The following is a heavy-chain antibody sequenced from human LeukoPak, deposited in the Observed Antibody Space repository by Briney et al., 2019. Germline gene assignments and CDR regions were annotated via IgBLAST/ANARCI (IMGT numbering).Heavy chain of an antibody. CDR1: GGAITNYY. J-gene: IGHJ4*02. V-gene: IGHV4-4*07. CDR3: ARAGGYGSPLGY. D-gene: IGHD6-13*01. CDR2: IYSSGST. Sequence: SETLSLTCTVSGGAITNYYWSWIRQPAGKGLEWIGRIYSSGSTNYNPSLKSRVTMSVDTSKNQFSLKLTSVTAADTAVYYCARAGGYGSPLGYWGQGPLLTVSS.